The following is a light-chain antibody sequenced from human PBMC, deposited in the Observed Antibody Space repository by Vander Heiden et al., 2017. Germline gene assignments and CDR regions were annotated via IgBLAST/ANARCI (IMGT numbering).Light chain of an antibody. J-gene: IGKJ1*01. CDR2: KAS. Sequence: DIQMTQSPSTLSASVGDRVTITCRASQSISSWLAWYQQKPGKAPKLLIYKASSLERGVPSRFSGSGSGTEFTLTISSLQPDDFAIYYCQQYNSYPWTFGQGTKVEIK. CDR3: QQYNSYPWT. V-gene: IGKV1-5*03. CDR1: QSISSW.